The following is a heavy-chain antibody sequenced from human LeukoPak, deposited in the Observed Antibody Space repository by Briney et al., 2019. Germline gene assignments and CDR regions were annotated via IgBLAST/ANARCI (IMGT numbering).Heavy chain of an antibody. J-gene: IGHJ4*02. D-gene: IGHD3-16*01. Sequence: SVKVSCKASGGTFSSYAISWVRQAPGQGLEWMGGIIPIFGTANYAQKFQGRVTITADESTSTAYMELSSLRSEDTAVYYCASHARLGGFFDYWGQGTLVTVSS. V-gene: IGHV1-69*13. CDR3: ASHARLGGFFDY. CDR2: IIPIFGTA. CDR1: GGTFSSYA.